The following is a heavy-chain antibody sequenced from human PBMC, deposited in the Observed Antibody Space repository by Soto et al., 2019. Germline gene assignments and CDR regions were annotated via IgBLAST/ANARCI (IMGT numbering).Heavy chain of an antibody. CDR2: IVVGSGNT. V-gene: IGHV1-58*02. CDR3: AAVGNYIWGSSVPFDY. J-gene: IGHJ4*02. CDR1: GFTFTSSA. Sequence: SVKVSCKASGFTFTSSAMQWVRQARGQRLEWIGWIVVGSGNTNYAQKFQERVTITRDMSTSTAYMELSSPRSEDTAVYYCAAVGNYIWGSSVPFDYWGQGTLVTVSS. D-gene: IGHD3-16*01.